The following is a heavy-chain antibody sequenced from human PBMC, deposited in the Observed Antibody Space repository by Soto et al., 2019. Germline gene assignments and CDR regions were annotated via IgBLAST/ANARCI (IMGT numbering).Heavy chain of an antibody. Sequence: QVQLVESGGGVVQPGRSLRLSCAASGFTFSSYGMHWVRQAPGKGLEWVAVIWYDGSNKYYADSVKGRFTISRDNSKNTLYLQMNSLRAEDTAVYYCARQKWIHRTLVVGGFDYWGQGTLVTVSS. V-gene: IGHV3-33*01. J-gene: IGHJ4*02. CDR2: IWYDGSNK. CDR3: ARQKWIHRTLVVGGFDY. CDR1: GFTFSSYG. D-gene: IGHD5-18*01.